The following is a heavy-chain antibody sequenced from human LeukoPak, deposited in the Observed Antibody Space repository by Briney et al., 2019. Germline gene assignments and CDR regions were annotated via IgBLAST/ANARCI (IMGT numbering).Heavy chain of an antibody. CDR2: INHSGST. CDR3: ASELDYYDSSGYYISRRDI. V-gene: IGHV4-34*01. J-gene: IGHJ3*02. D-gene: IGHD3-22*01. CDR1: GGSFSGYY. Sequence: SETLSLTCAVYGGSFSGYYWSWIRQPPGKGLEWIGEINHSGSTNYNPSLKSRVTISVDTSKNQFSLKLSSVTAADTAVYYCASELDYYDSSGYYISRRDIWGQGTMVTVSS.